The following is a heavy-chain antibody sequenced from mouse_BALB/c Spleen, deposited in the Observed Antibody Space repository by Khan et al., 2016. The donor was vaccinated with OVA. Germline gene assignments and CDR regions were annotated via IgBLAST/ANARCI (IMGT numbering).Heavy chain of an antibody. CDR3: ARRGLDGIFAY. CDR1: GYTFTTYW. D-gene: IGHD2-1*01. V-gene: IGHV1-7*01. Sequence: QVQLKESGAELAKPGASVKMSCTASGYTFTTYWMHWIKQRPGQGLEWIGYINPSTGYTEFNQNFKDKAKLTADESSSTAYMQLNSLTSEDSAVYYCARRGLDGIFAYWGQGTLVTVSA. J-gene: IGHJ3*01. CDR2: INPSTGYT.